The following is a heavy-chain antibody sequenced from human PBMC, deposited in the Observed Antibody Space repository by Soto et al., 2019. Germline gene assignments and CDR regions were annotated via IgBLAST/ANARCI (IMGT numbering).Heavy chain of an antibody. CDR1: GFTFSSYS. V-gene: IGHV3-21*01. CDR2: ISSSSSYI. Sequence: EVQLVESGGGLVKPGGSLRLSCAASGFTFSSYSMNWVRQAPGKGLEWVSSISSSSSYIYYADSVKGRFTIARDNAKNSLKLQMNRLRAEDTAVYYCATTFYYYDTSGDRWGQGTLITVSS. CDR3: ATTFYYYDTSGDR. J-gene: IGHJ4*02. D-gene: IGHD3-22*01.